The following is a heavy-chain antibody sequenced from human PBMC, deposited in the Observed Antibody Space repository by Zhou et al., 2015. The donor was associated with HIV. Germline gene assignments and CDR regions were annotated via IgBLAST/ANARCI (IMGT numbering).Heavy chain of an antibody. J-gene: IGHJ6*02. CDR1: GGTFSSYA. D-gene: IGHD3-22*01. V-gene: IGHV1-69*01. Sequence: QVQLVQSGAEVKKPGSSVKVSCKASGGTFSSYAISWVRQAPGQGLEWMGGIIPMFGTVKYAQNFRGRVTITADDSTNTAYIELSSLRSEDTAVYYCARPDSWLENSSSMYYGLEVWGLGTAVTVSS. CDR3: ARPDSWLENSSSMYYGLEV. CDR2: IIPMFGTV.